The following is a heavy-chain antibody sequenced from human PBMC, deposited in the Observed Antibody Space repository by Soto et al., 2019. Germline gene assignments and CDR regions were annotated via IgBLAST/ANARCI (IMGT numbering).Heavy chain of an antibody. D-gene: IGHD3-3*01. J-gene: IGHJ6*02. V-gene: IGHV3-48*02. CDR3: ERNYDFWSGYYGMDV. CDR1: GFTFSSYS. Sequence: GGSLRLSCAASGFTFSSYSMNWVRQAPGKGLEWVSYISSSSSTIYYADSVKGRFTISRDNAKNSLYLQMNSLRDEDTAVYYCERNYDFWSGYYGMDVWGQGTTVTVS. CDR2: ISSSSSTI.